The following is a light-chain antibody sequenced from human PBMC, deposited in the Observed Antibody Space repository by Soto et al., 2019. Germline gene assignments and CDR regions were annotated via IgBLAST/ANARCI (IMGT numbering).Light chain of an antibody. CDR1: SSDVGSYNL. J-gene: IGLJ3*02. CDR3: CSYAGSTTFWV. CDR2: EGT. V-gene: IGLV2-23*03. Sequence: QPVLTQPASVSGSPRQSITISCTGTSSDVGSYNLVSWYRQHPGKAPKLMIYEGTQRPSGVSDRFSGAKSGNTASLTISGLQAEDEADYYCCSYAGSTTFWVFGGGTQLTVL.